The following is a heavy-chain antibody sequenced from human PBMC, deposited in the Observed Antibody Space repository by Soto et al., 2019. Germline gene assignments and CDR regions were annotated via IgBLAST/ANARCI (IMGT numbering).Heavy chain of an antibody. D-gene: IGHD3-9*01. CDR2: ISGSGGST. CDR1: GFTFSSYA. Sequence: GGSLRLSCAASGFTFSSYAMSLVRQAPGKGLEWVSAISGSGGSTYYADSVKGRFTISRDNSKNTLYLQMNSLRAEDTAVYYCAKLRYFDWPRDYFDYWGQGTLVTVSS. CDR3: AKLRYFDWPRDYFDY. V-gene: IGHV3-23*01. J-gene: IGHJ4*02.